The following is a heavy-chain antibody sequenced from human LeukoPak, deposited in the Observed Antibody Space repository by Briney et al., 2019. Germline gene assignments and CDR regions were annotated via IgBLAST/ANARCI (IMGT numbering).Heavy chain of an antibody. CDR2: ISSSSNYI. CDR1: GFTFSSYS. D-gene: IGHD3-22*01. V-gene: IGHV3-21*01. CDR3: ARGVGNYRYYFDS. J-gene: IGHJ4*02. Sequence: GGSLRLSCAASGFTFSSYSMNWVRQAPGKGLEWVSSISSSSNYIYYADSVKGRFTISRDNAKNSLILQMNSLRAEDTAVYYCARGVGNYRYYFDSWGQGTLVTVSS.